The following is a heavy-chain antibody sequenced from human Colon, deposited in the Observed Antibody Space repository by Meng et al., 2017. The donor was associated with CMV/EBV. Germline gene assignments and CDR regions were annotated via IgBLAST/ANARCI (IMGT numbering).Heavy chain of an antibody. CDR3: ARVDLARLFSCYYGMDV. D-gene: IGHD3-22*01. CDR1: GYTFSDHY. Sequence: ASVKVSCKASGYTFSDHYIHWVRQAPGQGLEWMGWINLNSGGRNFAQQFQGRVSMTRDTFINTAYMELTGLTSDDTAVYYCARVDLARLFSCYYGMDVWGQGTTVTVSS. V-gene: IGHV1-2*02. J-gene: IGHJ6*02. CDR2: INLNSGGR.